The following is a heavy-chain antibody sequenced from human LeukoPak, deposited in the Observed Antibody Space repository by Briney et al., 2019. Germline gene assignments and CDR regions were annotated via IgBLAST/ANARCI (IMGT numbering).Heavy chain of an antibody. CDR1: GFTFSSYG. CDR2: ISYDGSNK. J-gene: IGHJ3*02. D-gene: IGHD2-15*01. V-gene: IGHV3-30*03. Sequence: GGSLRLSCAASGFTFSSYGMHWVRQAPCKGLEWVAVISYDGSNKYYADSVKGRFTISRDNAKNSLYLQMNSLRAEDTALYHCARRYCSGGSCSLHAFDIWGQGTMVTVSS. CDR3: ARRYCSGGSCSLHAFDI.